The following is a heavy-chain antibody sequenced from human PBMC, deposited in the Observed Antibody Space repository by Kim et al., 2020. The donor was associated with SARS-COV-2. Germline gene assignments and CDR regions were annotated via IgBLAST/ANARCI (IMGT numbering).Heavy chain of an antibody. J-gene: IGHJ6*02. CDR3: ARVFSVSPVASRVVGTYGMDV. D-gene: IGHD5-12*01. Sequence: FTISRDNSKNTLYLQMNSLRAEDTAVYYCARVFSVSPVASRVVGTYGMDVWGQGTTVTVSS. V-gene: IGHV3-30*07.